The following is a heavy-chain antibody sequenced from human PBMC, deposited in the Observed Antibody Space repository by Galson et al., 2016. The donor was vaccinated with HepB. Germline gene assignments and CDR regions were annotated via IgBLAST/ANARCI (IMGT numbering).Heavy chain of an antibody. Sequence: SVKVSCKASGFPFSAYAIHCVRQAPGQSFEWMGWLSAGNGDTGYSPRFQGRLTLTRDASADIAYMDLSALRSGDTAVYYCVRHAHGSGSCDYWGQGTVITVSS. CDR3: VRHAHGSGSCDY. CDR1: GFPFSAYA. V-gene: IGHV1-3*01. J-gene: IGHJ4*02. D-gene: IGHD3-10*01. CDR2: LSAGNGDT.